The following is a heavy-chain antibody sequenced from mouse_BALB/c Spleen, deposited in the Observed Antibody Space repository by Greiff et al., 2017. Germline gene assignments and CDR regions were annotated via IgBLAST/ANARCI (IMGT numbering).Heavy chain of an antibody. V-gene: IGHV5-17*02. CDR3: ARFSMGGYYFDY. Sequence: EVHLVESGGGLVQPGGSRKLSCAASGFTFSSFGMHWVRQAPEKGLEWVAYISSGSSTIYYADTVKGRFTISRDNPKNTLFLQMTSLRSEDTAMYYCARFSMGGYYFDYWGQGTTLTVSS. CDR1: GFTFSSFG. CDR2: ISSGSSTI. J-gene: IGHJ2*01.